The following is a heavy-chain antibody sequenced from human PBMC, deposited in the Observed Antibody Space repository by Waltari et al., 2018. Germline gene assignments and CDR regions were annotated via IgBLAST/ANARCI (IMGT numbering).Heavy chain of an antibody. D-gene: IGHD2-21*02. CDR1: GFTFDDYT. J-gene: IGHJ4*02. Sequence: EVQLVESGGVVVQPGGSLRLSCAASGFTFDDYTMHRSRPPPGKGLEWVSLISWDGGSTYYADSVKGRFTISRDNSKNSLYLQMNSLRTEDTALYYCAKDTGGGYGGNSLMDYWGQGTLVTVSS. CDR3: AKDTGGGYGGNSLMDY. CDR2: ISWDGGST. V-gene: IGHV3-43*01.